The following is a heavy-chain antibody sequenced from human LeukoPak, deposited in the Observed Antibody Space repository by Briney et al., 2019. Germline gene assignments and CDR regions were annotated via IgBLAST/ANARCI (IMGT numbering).Heavy chain of an antibody. Sequence: ASVKVSCKASGYTFTSHSINWLRQAPGQGLEWMGWITTNTGNPTYAQGFTGRFVFSLDTSVSTAYLQISSLKAEDTAVYYCARDVSSGPNNWFDPWGQGTLVTVSS. CDR1: GYTFTSHS. V-gene: IGHV7-4-1*02. CDR2: ITTNTGNP. J-gene: IGHJ5*02. D-gene: IGHD3-22*01. CDR3: ARDVSSGPNNWFDP.